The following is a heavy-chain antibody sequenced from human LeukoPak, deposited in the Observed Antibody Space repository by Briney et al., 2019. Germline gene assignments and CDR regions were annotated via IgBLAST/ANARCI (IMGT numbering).Heavy chain of an antibody. CDR2: IIPILGIA. CDR1: GGTFSSYA. D-gene: IGHD2-2*01. V-gene: IGHV1-69*04. CDR3: ASIRKGDCSSTSCPFDY. Sequence: ASVKVSCKASGGTFSSYAISWVRQAPGQGLEWMGRIIPILGIANYTQKFQGRVTITADKSTSTAYMELSSLRSEDTAVYYCASIRKGDCSSTSCPFDYWGQGTLVTVSS. J-gene: IGHJ4*02.